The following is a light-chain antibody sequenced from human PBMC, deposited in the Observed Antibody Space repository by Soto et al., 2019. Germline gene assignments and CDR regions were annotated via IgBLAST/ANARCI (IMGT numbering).Light chain of an antibody. CDR3: QSWGSGIHV. Sequence: QLVLTQSPSASASLGASVKLTCTLSSGHSSYAIAWHQQQPEKGPRYLMKLNSDGSHTKGDGLPDRFSGSSSGAERYLTISGLQYEDEADYYCQSWGSGIHVFGGGTKLTVL. J-gene: IGLJ2*01. V-gene: IGLV4-69*01. CDR2: LNSDGSH. CDR1: SGHSSYA.